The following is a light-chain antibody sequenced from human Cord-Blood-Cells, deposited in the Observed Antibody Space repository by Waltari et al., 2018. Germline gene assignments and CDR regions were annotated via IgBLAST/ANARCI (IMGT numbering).Light chain of an antibody. Sequence: DIQMTQSPSTLSASVGDRVTITCRANQSISSWLAWYQQKPGKAPKLLIYKASSLESGVPSRFSGSGSGTEFTLTISSLQPDDFATYYCQQYNSYTSFGHGTKLEIK. CDR2: KAS. V-gene: IGKV1-5*03. CDR3: QQYNSYTS. CDR1: QSISSW. J-gene: IGKJ2*03.